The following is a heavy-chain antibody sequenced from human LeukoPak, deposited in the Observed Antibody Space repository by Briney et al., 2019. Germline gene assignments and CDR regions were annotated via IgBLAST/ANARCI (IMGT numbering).Heavy chain of an antibody. J-gene: IGHJ6*03. D-gene: IGHD4-23*01. CDR1: GGSFSGYY. V-gene: IGHV4-34*01. Sequence: SETLSLTCAVYGGSFSGYYWSWIRQPPGRGLEWIGEINHSGSTKHNPSLKSRVTISVDTSKNQFFLKLSSVTAADTAVYYCARHSDGGDYYYMDVWGKGTTVTVSS. CDR3: ARHSDGGDYYYMDV. CDR2: INHSGST.